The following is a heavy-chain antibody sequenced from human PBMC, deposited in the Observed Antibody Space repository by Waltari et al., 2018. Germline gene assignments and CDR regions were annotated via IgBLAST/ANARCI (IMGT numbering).Heavy chain of an antibody. CDR1: GGSLSSSY. J-gene: IGHJ6*03. V-gene: IGHV4-4*07. CDR3: AREEVYYDSSGYYPYYMDV. CDR2: IYTSGST. D-gene: IGHD3-22*01. Sequence: QVQLQESGPGLVKPSETLSLTCTVSGGSLSSSYWSWIRQPAGKGLEWIGRIYTSGSTNYNPSLKSRVTMSVDTSKNQFSLKLSSVTAADTAVYYCAREEVYYDSSGYYPYYMDVWGKGTTVTISS.